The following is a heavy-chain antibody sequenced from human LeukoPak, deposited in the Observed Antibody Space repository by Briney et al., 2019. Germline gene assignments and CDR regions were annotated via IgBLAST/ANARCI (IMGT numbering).Heavy chain of an antibody. V-gene: IGHV1-46*01. CDR2: INPNGNTP. D-gene: IGHD4-17*01. CDR3: AGAHYGDYLR. CDR1: GYTFTRFY. J-gene: IGHJ4*02. Sequence: GASVKVSCKASGYTFTRFYLYWLRQAPRQGLEWMGTINPNGNTPRYAQKFQGRVTMTRDMSTSTVYMELSSLRSEDTAVYYCAGAHYGDYLRWGQGTLVTVSS.